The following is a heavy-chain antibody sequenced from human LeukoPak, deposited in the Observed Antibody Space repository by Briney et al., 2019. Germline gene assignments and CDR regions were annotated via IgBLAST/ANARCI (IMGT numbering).Heavy chain of an antibody. CDR1: GFTFSSYA. J-gene: IGHJ4*02. CDR3: AKVYQLYHYDSSGPIDY. D-gene: IGHD3-22*01. Sequence: GGSLRLSCAASGFTFSSYAMSWVRQAPGKGLEWVSAISGSGGSTYYADSVKGRFTISRDNSKNTLYLQMNSLRAEDTAVYYCAKVYQLYHYDSSGPIDYWGQGTLVTVSS. V-gene: IGHV3-23*01. CDR2: ISGSGGST.